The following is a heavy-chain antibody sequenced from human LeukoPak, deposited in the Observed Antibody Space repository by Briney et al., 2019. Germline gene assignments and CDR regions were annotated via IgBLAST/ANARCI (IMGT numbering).Heavy chain of an antibody. J-gene: IGHJ5*02. Sequence: SETLSLTCTVSGGSISSSSYYWGWIRQPPGKGLEWIVSIYYSGSTYYNPSLKSRVTISVDTSKNQFSLKLSSVTAADTAVYYCARHWNVLLWFGEFPDWFDPWGQGTLVTVSS. CDR1: GGSISSSSYY. CDR3: ARHWNVLLWFGEFPDWFDP. D-gene: IGHD3-10*01. CDR2: IYYSGST. V-gene: IGHV4-39*01.